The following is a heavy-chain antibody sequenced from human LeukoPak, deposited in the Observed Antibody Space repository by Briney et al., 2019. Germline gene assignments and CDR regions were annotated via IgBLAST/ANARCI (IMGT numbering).Heavy chain of an antibody. J-gene: IGHJ5*02. V-gene: IGHV3-23*01. D-gene: IGHD3-22*01. CDR2: ISGSGGST. Sequence: GASLRLSCAASGFTFNSYAMSWVRQAPGKGLEWVSAISGSGGSTYYADSVKGRFTISRDNSKNTLYLQMNSLRAEDTAVYYCANGDSSGYYYFNWFDPWGQGTLVTVSS. CDR3: ANGDSSGYYYFNWFDP. CDR1: GFTFNSYA.